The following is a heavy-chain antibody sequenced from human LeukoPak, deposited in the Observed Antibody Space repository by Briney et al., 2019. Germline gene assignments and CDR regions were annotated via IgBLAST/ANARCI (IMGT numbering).Heavy chain of an antibody. CDR3: AKGVITGTTPQPFDY. D-gene: IGHD1-7*01. CDR1: GFTFSTYE. V-gene: IGHV3-48*03. J-gene: IGHJ4*02. Sequence: GGSLRLSCAASGFTFSTYEMNWVRQAPGKGLEWVSYISSGGSTIYYADSVKGRFTISRDNAKNSLYLQMNSLRAEDTAIYFCAKGVITGTTPQPFDYWGQGTLVTVSS. CDR2: ISSGGSTI.